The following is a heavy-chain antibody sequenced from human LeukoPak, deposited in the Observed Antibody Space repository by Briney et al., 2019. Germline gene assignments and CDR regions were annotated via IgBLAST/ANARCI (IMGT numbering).Heavy chain of an antibody. J-gene: IGHJ4*02. CDR3: ARGDPYYYDSSGYRSWDY. Sequence: TGGSLRLSCAASGFTFSNYAMSWVRQAPGKGLEWVSTISGTGGSTYYADSVKGRFTISRDNAKNSLYLQMNSLRAEDTAVYYCARGDPYYYDSSGYRSWDYWGQGTLVTVSS. CDR1: GFTFSNYA. V-gene: IGHV3-23*01. CDR2: ISGTGGST. D-gene: IGHD3-22*01.